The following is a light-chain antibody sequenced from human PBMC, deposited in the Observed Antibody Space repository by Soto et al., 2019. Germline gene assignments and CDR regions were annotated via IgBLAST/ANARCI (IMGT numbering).Light chain of an antibody. J-gene: IGKJ3*01. CDR1: QSVGNY. CDR3: QQRSNPFT. Sequence: EIVLTQSPATLSLSPGQRATLSCRASQSVGNYLAWYQQKPGQAPRLLIYDVSNRAAGIPARFSGCGSGTDFILTISSLEPEDFAVYYCQQRSNPFTFGPGTTVDIK. CDR2: DVS. V-gene: IGKV3-11*01.